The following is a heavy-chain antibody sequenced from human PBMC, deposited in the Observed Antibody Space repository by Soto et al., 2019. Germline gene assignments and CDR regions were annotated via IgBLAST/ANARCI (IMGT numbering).Heavy chain of an antibody. D-gene: IGHD3-16*01. CDR2: ISYDGINK. V-gene: IGHV3-30*09. J-gene: IGHJ4*02. CDR1: GFIFSSCA. Sequence: QVQLVESGGGVVQPGRSLRLSCAASGFIFSSCAMHWVHQAPGKGLEWVAVISYDGINKYYGDSVKGRFAISRDNSKNTLYLQMNSLSADDTACYYCVQDRGPFGDGRERGDYWGQGTLVAVSS. CDR3: VQDRGPFGDGRERGDY.